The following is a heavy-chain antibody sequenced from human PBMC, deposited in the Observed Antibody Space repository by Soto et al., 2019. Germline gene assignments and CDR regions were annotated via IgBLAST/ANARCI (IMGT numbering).Heavy chain of an antibody. Sequence: GGSLRLSCAASGFTFSSSWMNWVRQAPGKGLEWVAGIKEDGSEKYYVDIVKGRFTISRDNVENSLYLQMNSPRGEDSAVYFCARDRGYSSYDYWGLGTLVTVSS. CDR3: ARDRGYSSYDY. CDR1: GFTFSSSW. D-gene: IGHD5-18*01. CDR2: IKEDGSEK. J-gene: IGHJ4*02. V-gene: IGHV3-7*01.